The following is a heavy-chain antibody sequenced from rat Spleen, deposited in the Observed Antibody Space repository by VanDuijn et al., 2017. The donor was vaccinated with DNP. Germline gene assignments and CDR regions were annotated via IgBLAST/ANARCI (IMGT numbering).Heavy chain of an antibody. J-gene: IGHJ2*01. CDR2: IGSDGYAP. V-gene: IGHV5S23*01. D-gene: IGHD4-3*01. Sequence: EVQLVESGGGLVQPGNSLKLSCAASGFTFSDYAMAWVRQAPTRGLEWVAYIGSDGYAPYYGVSVKGRFTISRDNAKSTLYLQMNSLRSEDMATYYCVRWNSGHFDYWGQGVMVTVSS. CDR3: VRWNSGHFDY. CDR1: GFTFSDYA.